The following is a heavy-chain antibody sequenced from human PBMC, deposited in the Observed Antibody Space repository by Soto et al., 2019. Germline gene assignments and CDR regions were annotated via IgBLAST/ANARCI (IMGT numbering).Heavy chain of an antibody. V-gene: IGHV1-18*01. CDR3: ARDGPGRPYGMDV. Sequence: QVQLVQSGAEVKKPGASVTVSCKASGYTFSTYLIAWVRQAPGQGLEWMGWISISTGDTDYAQNLQGRVTVTTDKSSSTAYIELRSLRPYDTALYYCARDGPGRPYGMDVWGQGTPVIVSS. CDR2: ISISTGDT. J-gene: IGHJ6*02. CDR1: GYTFSTYL. D-gene: IGHD6-6*01.